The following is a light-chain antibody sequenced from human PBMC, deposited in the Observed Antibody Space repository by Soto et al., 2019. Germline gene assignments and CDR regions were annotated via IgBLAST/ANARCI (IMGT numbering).Light chain of an antibody. J-gene: IGLJ1*01. Sequence: QPVLTQPPSAAGSPGQSVTISCTGTSSDVGGYNYVSWYQQHPGKAPKLVIFEVTKRPSGVPDRFSGSKSGNTASLTVSGLQAEDEADYYCTSYAGSNTPYVFGTGTKLTVL. CDR3: TSYAGSNTPYV. CDR2: EVT. CDR1: SSDVGGYNY. V-gene: IGLV2-8*01.